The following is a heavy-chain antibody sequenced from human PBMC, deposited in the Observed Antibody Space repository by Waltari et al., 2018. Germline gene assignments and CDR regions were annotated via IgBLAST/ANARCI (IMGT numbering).Heavy chain of an antibody. V-gene: IGHV4-30-2*01. CDR1: GGSISSGYYS. D-gene: IGHD6-6*01. CDR2: IYHSGST. Sequence: QLQLQESGSGLVKPSQTLSLTCAVSGGSISSGYYSWSWIRPPPGKGLEWIGYIYHSGSTYYNPSLKSRVTISVDRSKNQFSLKLNSVTAADTAVYYCARGVTTIAARVYFDFWGQGTLVTVSS. J-gene: IGHJ4*02. CDR3: ARGVTTIAARVYFDF.